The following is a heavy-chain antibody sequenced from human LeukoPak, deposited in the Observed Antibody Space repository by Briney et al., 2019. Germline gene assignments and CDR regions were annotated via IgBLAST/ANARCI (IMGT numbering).Heavy chain of an antibody. J-gene: IGHJ4*02. D-gene: IGHD6-19*01. CDR1: GFTFSSHD. V-gene: IGHV3-30*03. CDR2: MSNDGSKK. Sequence: PGGSLRLSCAASGFTFSSHDMHWVRQAPGKGLEWVGLMSNDGSKKYYADSVKGRFTISRDNAKNSLYLQMNSLRAEDTAVYYCARGGQQWLVPFDYWGQGTLVTVSS. CDR3: ARGGQQWLVPFDY.